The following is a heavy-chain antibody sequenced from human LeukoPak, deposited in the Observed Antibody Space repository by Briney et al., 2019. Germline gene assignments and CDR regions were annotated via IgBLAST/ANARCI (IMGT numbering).Heavy chain of an antibody. V-gene: IGHV4-34*01. CDR2: INHSGST. CDR3: ASIGRDYYDSSGYAYPDY. CDR1: GGSFSGYY. Sequence: SETLSLTCAVYGGSFSGYYWSWIRQPPGKGLEWIGEINHSGSTNYNPSLKSRVTISVDTSKNQFSLKLSSVTAADTAVYYCASIGRDYYDSSGYAYPDYWGQGTPVTVSS. J-gene: IGHJ4*02. D-gene: IGHD3-22*01.